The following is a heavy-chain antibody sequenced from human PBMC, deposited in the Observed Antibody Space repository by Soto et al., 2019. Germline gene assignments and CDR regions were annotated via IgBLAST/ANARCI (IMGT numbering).Heavy chain of an antibody. CDR2: LVVGTGNT. CDR3: ATGAYCSGGSCSDYYYYYYGMDL. D-gene: IGHD2-15*01. Sequence: ASVKVSCKTSGFTFRSSAVQWVRQARGQRLEWIGWLVVGTGNTNYAQKFQQRVTISSDRSTNTVSMELSSLTSEDTAVYYCATGAYCSGGSCSDYYYYYYGMDLWGQGTTVTVS. V-gene: IGHV1-58*01. J-gene: IGHJ6*02. CDR1: GFTFRSSA.